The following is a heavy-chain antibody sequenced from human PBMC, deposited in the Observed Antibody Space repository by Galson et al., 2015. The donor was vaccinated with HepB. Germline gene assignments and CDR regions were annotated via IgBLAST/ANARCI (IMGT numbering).Heavy chain of an antibody. J-gene: IGHJ2*01. CDR1: GFSFSDHG. D-gene: IGHD6-19*01. CDR2: IRFDGTYT. V-gene: IGHV3-30*02. CDR3: ARVRFVAGEFWFFDR. Sequence: SLRLSCAASGFSFSDHGMNWVRQAPGKGLQWVALIRFDGTYTYYADSVKGRFTISRDDSKNTVYLQMNSLRAEDTAGYYCARVRFVAGEFWFFDRWGRGTLVTVSS.